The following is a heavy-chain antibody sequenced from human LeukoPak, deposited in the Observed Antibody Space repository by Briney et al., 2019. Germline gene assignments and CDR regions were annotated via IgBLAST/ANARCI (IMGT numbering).Heavy chain of an antibody. CDR3: ARCFDDYDFYFDY. CDR2: IKEDGSER. Sequence: GGSPRLSCAASGFTFSDYWMTWVRQAPGKGLEWVANIKEDGSERYYVDSVSGRFTISRDNAENSLYLQMNSLRAEDTAVYYCARCFDDYDFYFDYWGQGTLVTVSS. D-gene: IGHD4-17*01. CDR1: GFTFSDYW. V-gene: IGHV3-7*01. J-gene: IGHJ4*02.